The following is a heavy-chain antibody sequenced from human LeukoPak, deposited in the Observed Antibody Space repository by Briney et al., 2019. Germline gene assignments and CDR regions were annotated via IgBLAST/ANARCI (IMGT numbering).Heavy chain of an antibody. CDR3: TKDEIQGVVGAGPGY. CDR2: IQNDGSNK. Sequence: GGSLRLSCAASGFTFSSYGIHWVRQAPGKGLEWVAFIQNDGSNKFYADSVKGRFTISRDNSKNTLYLQMNSLRSEDTAVYHCTKDEIQGVVGAGPGYWGQGALVTVSS. CDR1: GFTFSSYG. D-gene: IGHD1-26*01. J-gene: IGHJ4*02. V-gene: IGHV3-30*02.